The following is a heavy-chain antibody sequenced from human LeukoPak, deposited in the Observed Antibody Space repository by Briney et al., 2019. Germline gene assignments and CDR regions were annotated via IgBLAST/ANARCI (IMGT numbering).Heavy chain of an antibody. V-gene: IGHV4-59*12. Sequence: PSETLSLTCTVSGGSISSYYWSWIRQPPGKGLEWIGYIYYSGSTNYNPSLKSRVTISVDTSKNQFSLKLSSVTAADTAVYYCARDAPTVTPSWGQGTLVTVSS. CDR2: IYYSGST. D-gene: IGHD4-17*01. CDR1: GGSISSYY. CDR3: ARDAPTVTPS. J-gene: IGHJ5*02.